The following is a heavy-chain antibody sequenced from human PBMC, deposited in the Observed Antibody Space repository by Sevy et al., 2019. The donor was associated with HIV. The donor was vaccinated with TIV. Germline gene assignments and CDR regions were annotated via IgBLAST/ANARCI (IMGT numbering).Heavy chain of an antibody. CDR3: AKVGAGAARTHYYYYYMDV. D-gene: IGHD6-6*01. CDR2: ISWDGGST. V-gene: IGHV3-43*01. Sequence: GGSLRLSCAASGFSFDDYTMHWVSQAPGKGLEWVSLISWDGGSTYYADSVKGRFTISRDNSKNSLYLQMNSLRTEDTALYYCAKVGAGAARTHYYYYYMDVWGKGTTVTVSS. J-gene: IGHJ6*03. CDR1: GFSFDDYT.